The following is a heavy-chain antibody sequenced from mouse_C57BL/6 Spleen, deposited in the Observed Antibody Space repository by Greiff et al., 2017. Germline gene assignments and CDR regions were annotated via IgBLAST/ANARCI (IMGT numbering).Heavy chain of an antibody. Sequence: VQLKESGGGLVKPGGSLKLSCAASGFTFSSYAMSWVRQTPEKRLEWVATISDGGSYTYYPDNVKGRFTISRDNAKNNLYLQMSHLKSEDTAMYYCARDPSANWDVYWYFDVWGTGTTVTVSS. CDR1: GFTFSSYA. V-gene: IGHV5-4*01. CDR3: ARDPSANWDVYWYFDV. J-gene: IGHJ1*03. D-gene: IGHD4-1*01. CDR2: ISDGGSYT.